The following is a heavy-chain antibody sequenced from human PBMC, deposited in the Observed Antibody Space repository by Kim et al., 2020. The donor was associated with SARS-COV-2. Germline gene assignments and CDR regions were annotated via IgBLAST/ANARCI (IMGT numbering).Heavy chain of an antibody. Sequence: GGSLRLSCAASGFTFSSYSMNWVRQAPGKGLEWVSSISSSSSYIYYADSVKGRFTISRDNAKNSLYLQMNSLRAEDTAVYYCARGPSPYGSGSYYLNSRPPNWFDPWGQGTLVTVSS. V-gene: IGHV3-21*01. J-gene: IGHJ5*02. CDR3: ARGPSPYGSGSYYLNSRPPNWFDP. CDR2: ISSSSSYI. D-gene: IGHD3-10*01. CDR1: GFTFSSYS.